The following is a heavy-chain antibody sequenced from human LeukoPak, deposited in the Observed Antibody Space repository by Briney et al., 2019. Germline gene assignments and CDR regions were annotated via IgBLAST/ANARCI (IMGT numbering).Heavy chain of an antibody. D-gene: IGHD2-21*02. CDR1: GFTVSSNY. Sequence: GGSLRLSCAASGFTVSSNYMSWVRQAPGKGLEWVSAISGSGGSTYYADSVKGRFTISRDNSKNTLYLQMNSLRAEDTAVYYCARDWGVTAISGYWGQGTLVTVSS. CDR2: ISGSGGST. CDR3: ARDWGVTAISGY. V-gene: IGHV3-23*01. J-gene: IGHJ4*02.